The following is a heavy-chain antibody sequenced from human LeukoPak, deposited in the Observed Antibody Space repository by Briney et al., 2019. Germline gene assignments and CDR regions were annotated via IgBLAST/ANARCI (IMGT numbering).Heavy chain of an antibody. CDR3: AKDKGYSSGWYFDY. CDR1: GFTFSSYS. D-gene: IGHD6-19*01. Sequence: PGGSLRLSCAASGFTFSSYSMNWVRQAPGKGLEWVSYITTGAATIYYADSVRGRFTISRDNSKNTLYLQMNSLRAEDTAVYYCAKDKGYSSGWYFDYWGQGTLVTVSS. V-gene: IGHV3-48*01. J-gene: IGHJ4*02. CDR2: ITTGAATI.